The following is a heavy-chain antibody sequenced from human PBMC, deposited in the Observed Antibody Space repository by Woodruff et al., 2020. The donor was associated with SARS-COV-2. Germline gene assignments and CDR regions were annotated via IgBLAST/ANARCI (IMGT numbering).Heavy chain of an antibody. D-gene: IGHD6-19*01. CDR3: ARGQWLVPCDY. CDR2: GNT. Sequence: GNTGYAQKFQGTLTMTRNTSISTAYMELSSLRSEDTAVYYCARGQWLVPCDYWGQGTLVTVSS. V-gene: IGHV1-8*01. J-gene: IGHJ4*02.